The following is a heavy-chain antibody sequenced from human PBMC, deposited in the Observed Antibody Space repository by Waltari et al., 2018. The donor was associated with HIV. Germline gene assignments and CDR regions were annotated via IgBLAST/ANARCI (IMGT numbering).Heavy chain of an antibody. CDR2: ISYDGSNK. Sequence: QVQLVESGGGVVQPGRSLRLSCAASGFTFSSYGMHWVRQAPGKGLGWVAVISYDGSNKFYADSVKGRFTISRDNSKNTLYLQMNSLRAEDTAVYYCAKEPYTGTYYYSGMDVWGQGTTVTVSS. CDR1: GFTFSSYG. V-gene: IGHV3-30*18. D-gene: IGHD1-26*01. CDR3: AKEPYTGTYYYSGMDV. J-gene: IGHJ6*02.